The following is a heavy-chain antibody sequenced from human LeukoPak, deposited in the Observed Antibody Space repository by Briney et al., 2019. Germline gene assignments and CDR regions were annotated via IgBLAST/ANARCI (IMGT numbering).Heavy chain of an antibody. D-gene: IGHD3-16*02. CDR3: ARDIGGLGELSLGY. CDR1: GYTFTSYV. J-gene: IGHJ4*02. CDR2: ISAYSGNT. Sequence: ASVKVSCKSSGYTFTSYVISWVRQAPGQGLEWMGWISAYSGNTNYAQKLQGRVTMTTDKSTSTAYMELRSLRSDDTAVYYCARDIGGLGELSLGYWGQGTLVTVSS. V-gene: IGHV1-18*01.